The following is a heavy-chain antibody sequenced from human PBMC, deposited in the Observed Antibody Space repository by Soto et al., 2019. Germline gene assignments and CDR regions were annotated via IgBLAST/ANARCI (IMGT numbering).Heavy chain of an antibody. CDR2: IIPIFGTA. Sequence: SVKVSCKASGGTFSSYAISWVRQAPGQGLEWMGGIIPIFGTANYAQKFQGRVTITADESTSTAYMELSSLRSEDTAVYYCASRIQLRGWYYFDSWGQGTLVTVSS. V-gene: IGHV1-69*13. CDR1: GGTFSSYA. CDR3: ASRIQLRGWYYFDS. D-gene: IGHD5-18*01. J-gene: IGHJ4*02.